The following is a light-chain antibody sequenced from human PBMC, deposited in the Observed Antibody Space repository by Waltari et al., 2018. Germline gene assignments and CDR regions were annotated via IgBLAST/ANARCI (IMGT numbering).Light chain of an antibody. V-gene: IGLV2-11*01. J-gene: IGLJ1*01. Sequence: QSALTQPRSVSGSPGQSVTISCTGTSRDVGASQYVSWFQQHPGGAPKPLIFDVTERPSGVPDRFSGSKSANTASLTISGLQPDDEADYYCCSYAGTYTYVFGPGTSVTVL. CDR3: CSYAGTYTYV. CDR1: SRDVGASQY. CDR2: DVT.